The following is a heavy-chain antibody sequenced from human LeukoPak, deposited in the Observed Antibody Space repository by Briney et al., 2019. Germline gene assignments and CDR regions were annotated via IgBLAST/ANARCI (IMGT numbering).Heavy chain of an antibody. CDR1: GYSISSGYH. CDR3: AGAGIRATSELFDY. J-gene: IGHJ4*02. CDR2: IYHSGST. Sequence: PSETLSLTCTVSGYSISSGYHWGWIRQPPGKGLEWIGSIYHSGSTYYNPSLKSRVTISVDTSKNQFSLKLSSVTAADTAVYYCAGAGIRATSELFDYWGQGTLVTVSS. V-gene: IGHV4-38-2*02. D-gene: IGHD5-12*01.